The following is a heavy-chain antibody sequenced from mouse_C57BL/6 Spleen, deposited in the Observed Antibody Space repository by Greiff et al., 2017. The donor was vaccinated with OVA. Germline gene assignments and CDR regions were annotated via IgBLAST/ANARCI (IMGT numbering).Heavy chain of an antibody. J-gene: IGHJ4*01. CDR1: GFTFSDYY. V-gene: IGHV5-16*01. D-gene: IGHD2-5*01. CDR2: INYDGSST. Sequence: EVKVVESEGGLVQPGSSMKLSCTASGFTFSDYYMAWVRQVPEKGLEWVANINYDGSSTYYLDSLKSRFIISRDNAKNILYLQMSSLKSEDTATYYCARGPYYSNYDAMDYWGQGTSVTVSS. CDR3: ARGPYYSNYDAMDY.